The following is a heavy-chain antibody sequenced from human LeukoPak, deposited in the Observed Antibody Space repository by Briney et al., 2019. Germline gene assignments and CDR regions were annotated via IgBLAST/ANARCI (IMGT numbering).Heavy chain of an antibody. CDR1: GFTFDDYA. Sequence: PGGSLRLSCAASGFTFDDYAMHWVRQAPGKGLEWVSGISWNSGSIGYADSVKGRFTISRDNAKNSLYLQMNSLRAEDTALYYCAKLAVAGPYFDYWGQGTLVTVSS. CDR3: AKLAVAGPYFDY. V-gene: IGHV3-9*01. J-gene: IGHJ4*02. CDR2: ISWNSGSI. D-gene: IGHD6-19*01.